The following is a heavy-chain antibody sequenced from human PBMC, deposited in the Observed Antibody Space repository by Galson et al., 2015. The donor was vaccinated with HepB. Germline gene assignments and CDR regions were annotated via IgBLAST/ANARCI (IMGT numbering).Heavy chain of an antibody. CDR3: ASASSGWPRY. Sequence: SLRLSCAASGFTFSNYWMYWVRQAPGKGLVWVSRINSDESSTSYADSVKGRFTISRDNAKNTLYLQMNSLRAEDTAVYYCASASSGWPRYWGQGTLVTVSS. CDR2: INSDESST. CDR1: GFTFSNYW. V-gene: IGHV3-74*01. J-gene: IGHJ4*02. D-gene: IGHD6-19*01.